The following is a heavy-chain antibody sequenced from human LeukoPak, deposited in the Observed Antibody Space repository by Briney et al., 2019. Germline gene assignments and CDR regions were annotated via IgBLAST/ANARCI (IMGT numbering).Heavy chain of an antibody. J-gene: IGHJ4*02. CDR3: ARGYCSSTSCYEDY. Sequence: SETLSLTCTVSGGSISSGDYYWNWIRQPPGKGLEWIGYIYYSGSTYYNPSLKSRVTISVDTSKNQFSLKLSSVTAADTAVYYCARGYCSSTSCYEDYWGQGTLVTVSS. CDR1: GGSISSGDYY. CDR2: IYYSGST. V-gene: IGHV4-30-4*01. D-gene: IGHD2-2*01.